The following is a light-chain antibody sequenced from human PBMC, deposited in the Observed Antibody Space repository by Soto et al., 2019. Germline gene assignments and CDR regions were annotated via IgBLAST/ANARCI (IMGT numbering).Light chain of an antibody. CDR1: QSVLYSSNNKNY. Sequence: DIVMTQSPDSLAVSLGERATINCKSSQSVLYSSNNKNYLAWYQQKPGQPTKLLIYWASTRESGVPERFSGSGSGTDFTLTISSLQAEDVAVYYCQQYYSTPLTFGGGTKVEIK. J-gene: IGKJ4*01. CDR2: WAS. CDR3: QQYYSTPLT. V-gene: IGKV4-1*01.